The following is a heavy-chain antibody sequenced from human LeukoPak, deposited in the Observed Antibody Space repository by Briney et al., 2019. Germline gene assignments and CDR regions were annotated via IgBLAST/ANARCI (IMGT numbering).Heavy chain of an antibody. D-gene: IGHD2-2*03. CDR1: GFTFSSYE. J-gene: IGHJ6*03. CDR2: ISSSGSTI. Sequence: GGSLRLSCAASGFTFSSYEMNWVRQAPGKGLEWVSYISSSGSTIYYADSVKGRFTISRDNSKNTLYLQMNSLRAEDTAVYYCAKVFVDIVVVPAALYYMDVWGKGATVTVSS. V-gene: IGHV3-48*03. CDR3: AKVFVDIVVVPAALYYMDV.